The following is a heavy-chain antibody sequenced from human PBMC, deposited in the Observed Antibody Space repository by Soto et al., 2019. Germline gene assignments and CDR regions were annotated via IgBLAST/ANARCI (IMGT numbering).Heavy chain of an antibody. J-gene: IGHJ4*02. V-gene: IGHV4-61*01. D-gene: IGHD3-22*01. CDR3: ARGSIGTMIVVVNKAPKFDY. CDR1: GGSVSSGSYY. CDR2: IYYSGST. Sequence: PSETLSLTCTVSGGSVSSGSYYWSWIRQPPGKGLEWIGYIYYSGSTNYNPSLKSRVTISVDTSKNQFSLKLSSVTAADTAVYYCARGSIGTMIVVVNKAPKFDYWGQGTLVTVSS.